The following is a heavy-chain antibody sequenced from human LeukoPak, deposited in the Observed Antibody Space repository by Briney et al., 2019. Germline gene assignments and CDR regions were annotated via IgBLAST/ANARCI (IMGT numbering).Heavy chain of an antibody. D-gene: IGHD6-13*01. Sequence: GGSLRLSCAASGFTVSSNFMSWVRQAPGKGLEWVSVIYSGGSTYYADSVKGRFTISRDNSKNTLYLQMNSLRAEDTAVYYCARTRWYYFDYWGQGTLVTVSS. J-gene: IGHJ4*02. CDR3: ARTRWYYFDY. CDR2: IYSGGST. CDR1: GFTVSSNF. V-gene: IGHV3-53*01.